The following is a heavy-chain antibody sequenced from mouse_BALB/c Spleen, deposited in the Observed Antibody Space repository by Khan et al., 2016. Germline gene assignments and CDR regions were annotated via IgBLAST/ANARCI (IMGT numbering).Heavy chain of an antibody. CDR1: GYTFTNYG. Sequence: QVQLQQSGPELKKPGETVKISCKASGYTFTNYGMNWVKQAPGKNLKWMGWINTNTGEPTYGEEFKGRFAFSLETSASTAFLQINNLKNEDTATYFCTTTTAPHWYFDVWGAGTTVTVSS. CDR2: INTNTGEP. J-gene: IGHJ1*01. V-gene: IGHV9-3*02. D-gene: IGHD1-2*01. CDR3: TTTTAPHWYFDV.